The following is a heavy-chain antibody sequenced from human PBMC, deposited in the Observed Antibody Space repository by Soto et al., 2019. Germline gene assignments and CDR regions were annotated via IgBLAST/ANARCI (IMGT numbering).Heavy chain of an antibody. Sequence: ASVKVSCKASGYTFTNNDVSWVRQATGQGLEWMGWMNPGSGDTGYAQKFQGRVTMTRDISIATAYMELNSLTSEDTAIYYCARMESFGSLNWFDPWGQGPLRTVST. J-gene: IGHJ5*02. CDR1: GYTFTNND. D-gene: IGHD5-18*01. CDR3: ARMESFGSLNWFDP. CDR2: MNPGSGDT. V-gene: IGHV1-8*02.